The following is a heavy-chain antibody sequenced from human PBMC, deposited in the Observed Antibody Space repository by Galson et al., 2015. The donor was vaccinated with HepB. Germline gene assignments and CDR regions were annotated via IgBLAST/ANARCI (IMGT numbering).Heavy chain of an antibody. CDR2: IKQDGSEK. CDR1: GFTFSSYW. J-gene: IGHJ4*02. CDR3: ARIITMVRGVFDY. D-gene: IGHD3-10*01. V-gene: IGHV3-7*03. Sequence: LRLSCAASGFTFSSYWMSWVRQAPGKGLEWVANIKQDGSEKYYVDSVKGRFTISRDNAKNSLYLQMNSLRAEDTAVYYCARIITMVRGVFDYWGQGTLVTVSS.